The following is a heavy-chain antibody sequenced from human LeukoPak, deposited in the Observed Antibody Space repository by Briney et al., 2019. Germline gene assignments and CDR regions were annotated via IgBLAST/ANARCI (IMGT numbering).Heavy chain of an antibody. CDR3: ARVTMVRRGGDAFDI. CDR2: IIPIFGTA. CDR1: GGTFISYA. D-gene: IGHD3-10*01. J-gene: IGHJ3*02. Sequence: GASVNVSFKASGGTFISYAISWVRQAPGQGLEWMGGIIPIFGTANYAQKFQGRVTITADESTSTAYMELSSLRSEDTAVYYCARVTMVRRGGDAFDIWGQGTMVTVSS. V-gene: IGHV1-69*13.